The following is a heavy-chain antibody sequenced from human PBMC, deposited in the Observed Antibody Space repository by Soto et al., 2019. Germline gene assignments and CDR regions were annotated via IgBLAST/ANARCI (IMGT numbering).Heavy chain of an antibody. V-gene: IGHV1-8*01. Sequence: QVQLVQSGAEVKKPGASVKVSCKASGYTFGGYDINWVRQAAGQRLEWMGWMSPNSGNIGYAQKFQGRVTMTRDTSITTAYMELSRLTSEDTAIYYCARGISQGYDYWGQGVLVTVSS. CDR3: ARGISQGYDY. D-gene: IGHD2-21*01. CDR1: GYTFGGYD. J-gene: IGHJ4*02. CDR2: MSPNSGNI.